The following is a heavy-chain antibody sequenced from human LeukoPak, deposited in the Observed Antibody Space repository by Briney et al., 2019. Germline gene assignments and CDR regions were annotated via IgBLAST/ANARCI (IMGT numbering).Heavy chain of an antibody. D-gene: IGHD1-26*01. V-gene: IGHV3-23*01. CDR1: GFTFTSYV. CDR3: ARDRRVGAEGIDP. J-gene: IGHJ5*02. Sequence: GGSLRLSCAASGFTFTSYVMSWVRQAPGKGLEWVTTISGSGGSTYYADSVKGRFTISRDNSKNTLYLQMSSLTAEDTAVYYCARDRRVGAEGIDPWGQGTLVTVSS. CDR2: ISGSGGST.